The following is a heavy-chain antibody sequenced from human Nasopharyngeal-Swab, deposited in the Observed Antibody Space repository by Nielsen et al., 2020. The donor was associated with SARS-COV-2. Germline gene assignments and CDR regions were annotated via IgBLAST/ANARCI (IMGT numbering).Heavy chain of an antibody. Sequence: GESLKISCAASGFTRRNFAMSWVRQAPGKGLEWVSAVSGSGASTSYADSVKGRFTISRDIPKNTLYLQMSSLRAEDTAIYFCAKFLNGECCSGTNCFDYFDYWGQGTLVTVSS. CDR2: VSGSGAST. CDR3: AKFLNGECCSGTNCFDYFDY. CDR1: GFTRRNFA. V-gene: IGHV3-23*01. J-gene: IGHJ4*02. D-gene: IGHD2-2*01.